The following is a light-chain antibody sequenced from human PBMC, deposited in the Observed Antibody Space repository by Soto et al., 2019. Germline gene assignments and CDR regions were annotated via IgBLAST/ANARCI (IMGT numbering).Light chain of an antibody. V-gene: IGLV2-14*01. CDR2: DXX. Sequence: QSALTQPASVSGSPGQSITISCTGTSSDVGGYNYVSWYQQHPGKAPKLMIXDXXXXXXXXXXXXSGSKSGNTASLTISGXXXXXXXXXYCSSYTSSSLYVFGTGTKLTVL. J-gene: IGLJ1*01. CDR3: SSYTSSSLYV. CDR1: SSDVGGYNY.